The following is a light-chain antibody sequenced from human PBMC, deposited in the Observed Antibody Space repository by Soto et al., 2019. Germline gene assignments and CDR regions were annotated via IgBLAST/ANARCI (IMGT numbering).Light chain of an antibody. CDR1: QNVSRY. V-gene: IGKV3-11*01. CDR2: DAS. CDR3: QQRSNWPPIT. J-gene: IGKJ5*01. Sequence: EIVLTQSPGTLSLSPGERATLSCRASQNVSRYLTWYQQKRGQAPRLLIYDASNRATGIPARFSGSGSGTDFTLTISSLEPEDFAVYYCQQRSNWPPITFGQGTRLEIK.